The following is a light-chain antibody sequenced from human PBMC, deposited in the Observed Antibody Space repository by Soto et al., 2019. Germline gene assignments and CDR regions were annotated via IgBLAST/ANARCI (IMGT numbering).Light chain of an antibody. CDR1: QGISNY. J-gene: IGKJ1*01. CDR3: QDHQT. V-gene: IGKV1-27*01. CDR2: PAS. Sequence: DIQMTQSPSSLSASVGDRVTITCRARQGISNYLAWYQQNPGKVPKLLIYPASTLQSGVPSRFSGSGSGTDFTLTISSLQPEDVATYYCQDHQTFGQGTKVEIE.